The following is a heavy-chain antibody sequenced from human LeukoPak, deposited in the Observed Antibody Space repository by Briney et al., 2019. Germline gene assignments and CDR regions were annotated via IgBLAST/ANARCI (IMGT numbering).Heavy chain of an antibody. J-gene: IGHJ4*02. V-gene: IGHV1-69*06. CDR1: GGTFSSYA. CDR2: IIPIFGTA. Sequence: SVKVSCKASGGTFSSYAISWVRQAPGQGLEWMGGIIPIFGTANYAQKFQGRVTITADKSTSTAYMELSSLRSEDTAVYYCARDSPDRDFWSGYQDYWGQGTLVTVSS. CDR3: ARDSPDRDFWSGYQDY. D-gene: IGHD3-3*01.